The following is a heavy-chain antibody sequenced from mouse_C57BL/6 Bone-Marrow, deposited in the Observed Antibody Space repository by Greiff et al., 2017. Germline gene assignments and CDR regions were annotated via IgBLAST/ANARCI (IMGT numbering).Heavy chain of an antibody. V-gene: IGHV1-81*01. CDR2: IYPRSGNT. CDR3: ARYPQYYSSPLFDY. D-gene: IGHD1-1*01. Sequence: QVQLKQSGAELARPGASVKLSCKASGYTFTSYGISWVKQRTGQGLEWIGEIYPRSGNTYYNEKFKGKATLTADKSSSTAYMELRSLTSEDAAVYFCARYPQYYSSPLFDYWGQGTTLTVSS. CDR1: GYTFTSYG. J-gene: IGHJ2*01.